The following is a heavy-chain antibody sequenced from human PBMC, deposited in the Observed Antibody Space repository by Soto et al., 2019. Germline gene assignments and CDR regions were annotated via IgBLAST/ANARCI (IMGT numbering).Heavy chain of an antibody. CDR1: VDSITTYY. V-gene: IGHV4-4*07. D-gene: IGHD6-13*01. J-gene: IGHJ6*02. Sequence: PSETLSLTCTVSVDSITTYYWCWIRQPAGKGLEWIGRIDTSGNTNYNPSLKSRVTMSVDTSKKQFSLKLTSVTAADTAVYYCARYSNNWFQTEGMDVWGQGTTVT. CDR3: ARYSNNWFQTEGMDV. CDR2: IDTSGNT.